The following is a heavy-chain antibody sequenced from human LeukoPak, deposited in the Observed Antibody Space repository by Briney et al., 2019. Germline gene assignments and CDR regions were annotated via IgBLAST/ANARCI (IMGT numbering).Heavy chain of an antibody. V-gene: IGHV1-69*05. CDR2: IIPIFGTA. Sequence: AASVKVSCKASGGTFSSYAISWVRQAPGQGLEWMGGIIPIFGTANYAQKFQGRVTITTDESTSTAYMELSSLRSEDTAVYYCARSPIHYYDRAIDYWGQGTLVTVSS. CDR3: ARSPIHYYDRAIDY. J-gene: IGHJ4*02. D-gene: IGHD3-22*01. CDR1: GGTFSSYA.